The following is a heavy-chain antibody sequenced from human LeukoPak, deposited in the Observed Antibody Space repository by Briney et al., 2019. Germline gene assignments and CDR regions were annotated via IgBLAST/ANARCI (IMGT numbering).Heavy chain of an antibody. V-gene: IGHV5-51*01. CDR3: ARHYRTRGYSGYDSAFDI. D-gene: IGHD5-12*01. CDR2: IYPGDSDT. J-gene: IGHJ3*02. Sequence: GESLKISCKGSGYSFTSYWIGWVRQMPGKGLEWMGIIYPGDSDTRYSPSFQGQVTISADKSISTAYLQWSSLKASDTAMYYCARHYRTRGYSGYDSAFDIWGQGTMVTVSS. CDR1: GYSFTSYW.